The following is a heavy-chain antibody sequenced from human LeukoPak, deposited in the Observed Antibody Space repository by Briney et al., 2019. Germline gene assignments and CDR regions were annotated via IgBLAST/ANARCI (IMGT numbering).Heavy chain of an antibody. CDR1: GFTFSSYS. V-gene: IGHV3-21*01. CDR2: ISSSSSYI. CDR3: AGTDALYYYGMDV. Sequence: GGSLTLSCAASGFTFSSYSMNRVRQAPGKGLEWVSSISSSSSYIYYADSVKGRFTISRDNAKNSLYLQMNSLRAEDTAVYYCAGTDALYYYGMDVWGQGTTVTVSS. J-gene: IGHJ6*02.